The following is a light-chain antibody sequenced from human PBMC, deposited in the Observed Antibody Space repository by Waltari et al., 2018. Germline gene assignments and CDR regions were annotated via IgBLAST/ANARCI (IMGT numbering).Light chain of an antibody. CDR2: GAS. CDR3: QQYYFTPYT. Sequence: DIQMTQSPSSLSASVGDRVTITCRASQGISNSLAWYHQKPGKAPKLLLYGASRLGSGVPPRFSGSGSGTVYTLTISSLQPDDFATYYCQQYYFTPYTFGQGTKLDIK. J-gene: IGKJ2*01. CDR1: QGISNS. V-gene: IGKV1-NL1*01.